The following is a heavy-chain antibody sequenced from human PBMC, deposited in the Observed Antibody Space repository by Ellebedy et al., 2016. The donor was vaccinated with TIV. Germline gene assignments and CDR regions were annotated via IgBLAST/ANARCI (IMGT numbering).Heavy chain of an antibody. CDR2: INHSGST. Sequence: SETLSLXXAVYGGSFSGHYWTWIRQPPGKGLEWIGEINHSGSTNYNPSLKSRVTISVDTSKNQFSLKLSSVTAADTAVYYCARGTGLHDGDFDYWGQGTLVTVSS. J-gene: IGHJ4*02. CDR3: ARGTGLHDGDFDY. CDR1: GGSFSGHY. D-gene: IGHD5-18*01. V-gene: IGHV4-34*01.